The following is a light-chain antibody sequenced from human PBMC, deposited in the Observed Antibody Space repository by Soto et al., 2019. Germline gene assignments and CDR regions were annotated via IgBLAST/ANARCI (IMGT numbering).Light chain of an antibody. CDR2: DAS. J-gene: IGKJ4*01. Sequence: EIVLTQSPATLSLSPGERATLSCRASQSVSSYLAWYQQKPGQAPRLLIYDASSRATGIPARFTGSGSGTDFTLTITSLEPEDFAVYYCQQRTTWPLTCGGGTKVEIK. CDR1: QSVSSY. CDR3: QQRTTWPLT. V-gene: IGKV3-11*01.